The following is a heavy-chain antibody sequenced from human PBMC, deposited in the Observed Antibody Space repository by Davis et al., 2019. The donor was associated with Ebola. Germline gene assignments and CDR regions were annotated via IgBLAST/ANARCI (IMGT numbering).Heavy chain of an antibody. J-gene: IGHJ6*02. CDR1: GFTFDDYA. V-gene: IGHV3-9*01. CDR3: ARDTGWLELRFAYYYYYGMDV. CDR2: ISWNSGSI. D-gene: IGHD1-7*01. Sequence: PGGSLRLSCAASGFTFDDYAMHWVRQAPGKGLEWVSGISWNSGSIGYADSVKGRFTISRDNAKNSLYLQMNSLRAEDTAVYYCARDTGWLELRFAYYYYYGMDVWGQGTTVTVSS.